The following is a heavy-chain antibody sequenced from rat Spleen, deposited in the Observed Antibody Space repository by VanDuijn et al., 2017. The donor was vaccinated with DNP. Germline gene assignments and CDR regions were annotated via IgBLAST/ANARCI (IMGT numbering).Heavy chain of an antibody. CDR1: GFSLTNYG. CDR3: AFPSRYGYTVFDY. CDR2: ISSGGDT. V-gene: IGHV2S8*01. Sequence: QVQLKESGPDLVQPSQTLSLTCTVSGFSLTNYGVSWIRQPPGKGLEWIAAISSGGDTYYNSILKSRLSISRDTSKSQVFLKMNSLQSEDTAMYFCAFPSRYGYTVFDYWGQGVMVTVSS. J-gene: IGHJ2*01. D-gene: IGHD1-6*01.